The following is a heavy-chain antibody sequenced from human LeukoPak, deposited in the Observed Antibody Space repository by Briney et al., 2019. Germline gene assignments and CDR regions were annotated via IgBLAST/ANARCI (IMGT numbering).Heavy chain of an antibody. CDR3: ARSGVPGAMTWFDP. CDR2: IFPGDSDT. V-gene: IGHV5-51*01. J-gene: IGHJ5*02. CDR1: GYSFTTNW. Sequence: GESLKISCKGSGYSFTTNWIGWVRQMPGKGLEWMGIIFPGDSDTRYSPSFQGQVTISADKSINAAYLQWRSLKASDTAMYYCARSGVPGAMTWFDPWGQGTLVTVSS. D-gene: IGHD2-2*01.